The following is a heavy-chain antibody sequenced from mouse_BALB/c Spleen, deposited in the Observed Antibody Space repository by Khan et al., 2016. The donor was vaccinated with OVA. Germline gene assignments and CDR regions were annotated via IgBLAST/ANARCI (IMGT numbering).Heavy chain of an antibody. CDR2: IRSAGKT. V-gene: IGHV2-2*01. Sequence: QVQLKESGPGLVRPSQTLSITCTVSGFSLTTYGVHWVRQSPGKGLEWLGVIRSAGKTAYNAAFISRLSITKDNSKSQVFFKMSSMHADDTAMYYCARNSYMYDFTYWGQGTLVTVSA. D-gene: IGHD2-14*01. CDR3: ARNSYMYDFTY. J-gene: IGHJ3*01. CDR1: GFSLTTYG.